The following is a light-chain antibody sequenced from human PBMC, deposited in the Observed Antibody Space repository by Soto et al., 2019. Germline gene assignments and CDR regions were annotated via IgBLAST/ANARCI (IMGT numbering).Light chain of an antibody. CDR3: QQYNDWPPIT. CDR2: YAS. Sequence: EIMMTQSPATLSVSPGERATLSCRASQSVGNNLAWYQQKPGQAPRLLIYYASTRATGIPARFSGSGSGTEFTLPISSLQSEDFALYYCQQYNDWPPITFGQGTRLEIK. V-gene: IGKV3-15*01. J-gene: IGKJ5*01. CDR1: QSVGNN.